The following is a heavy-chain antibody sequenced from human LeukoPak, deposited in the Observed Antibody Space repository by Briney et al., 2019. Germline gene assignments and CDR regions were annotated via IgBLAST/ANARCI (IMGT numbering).Heavy chain of an antibody. CDR1: GGSISNYY. J-gene: IGHJ3*02. CDR2: ISYSGRT. Sequence: SETLSLTCTVSGGSISNYYWSWIRQPPGKGLEWIGYISYSGRTNYNPSLKSRVTISVDTSKNQFSLKLNSVAAADTAVYYRARDFRYFDWLLGAFDIWGQGTLVTVSS. D-gene: IGHD3-9*01. CDR3: ARDFRYFDWLLGAFDI. V-gene: IGHV4-59*01.